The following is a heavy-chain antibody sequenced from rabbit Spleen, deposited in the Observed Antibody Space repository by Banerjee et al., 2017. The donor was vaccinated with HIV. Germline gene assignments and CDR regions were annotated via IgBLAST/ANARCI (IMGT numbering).Heavy chain of an antibody. J-gene: IGHJ4*01. CDR3: ARDLVAVIGWNFNL. CDR1: GFSFSDRDV. CDR2: INTATGKD. V-gene: IGHV1S45*01. D-gene: IGHD1-1*01. Sequence: QEQLEESGRGLVKPEGSLTLTCKASGFSFSDRDVMCWVRQAPGKGLEWVACINTATGKDVYANWAKGRFTISKTSSTTVTLQMTSLTAADTATYFCARDLVAVIGWNFNLWGPGTLVTVS.